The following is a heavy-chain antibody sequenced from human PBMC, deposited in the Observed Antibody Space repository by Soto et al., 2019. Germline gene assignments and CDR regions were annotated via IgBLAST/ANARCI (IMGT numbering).Heavy chain of an antibody. J-gene: IGHJ6*02. CDR1: GDSVCSNGAC. V-gene: IGHV6-1*01. CDR2: IYYRSKWFH. D-gene: IGHD6-13*01. CDR3: ARVHCNAGTGLEGLDF. Sequence: PSQTLSLTCVISGDSVCSNGACWRWIRQSPSRGLQWLGRIYYRSKWFHDYAASVESRMAINPDTSRNQFSLQLNYVTPEDTAVYYCARVHCNAGTGLEGLDFWGQGTTVTVSS.